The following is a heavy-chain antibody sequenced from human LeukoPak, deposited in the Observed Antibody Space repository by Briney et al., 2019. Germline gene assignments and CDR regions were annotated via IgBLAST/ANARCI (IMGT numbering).Heavy chain of an antibody. V-gene: IGHV3-30-3*01. D-gene: IGHD2-21*02. CDR2: ISYDGSNK. CDR3: ARDGNVVVTAILWLATD. CDR1: GFTFSSYA. Sequence: GGSLRLSCAASGFTFSSYAMHWVRQAPGKGLEWVAVISYDGSNKYYADSVKGRFTISRGNSKNTLYLQMNSLRAEDTAVYYCARDGNVVVTAILWLATDWGQGTLVTVSS. J-gene: IGHJ4*02.